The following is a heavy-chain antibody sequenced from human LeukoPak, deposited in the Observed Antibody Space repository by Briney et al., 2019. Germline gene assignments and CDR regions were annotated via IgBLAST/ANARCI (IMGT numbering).Heavy chain of an antibody. Sequence: PGGSLRLSCAASGFTFSSYGLHWVRQAPGKGLEWVAVISYDGSNKYYADSVKGRFTISRDNSKNTLYLQMHSLRAEDTAVYYCAKERYCSSTSCRPDYWGQGTLVTVSS. CDR3: AKERYCSSTSCRPDY. V-gene: IGHV3-30*18. CDR1: GFTFSSYG. J-gene: IGHJ4*02. CDR2: ISYDGSNK. D-gene: IGHD2-2*01.